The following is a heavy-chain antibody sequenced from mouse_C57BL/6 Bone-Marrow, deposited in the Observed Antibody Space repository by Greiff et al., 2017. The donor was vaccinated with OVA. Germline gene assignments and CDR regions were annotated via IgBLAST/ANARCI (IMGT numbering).Heavy chain of an antibody. CDR2: INSNGGST. D-gene: IGHD1-1*01. CDR1: GFTFSSYG. Sequence: EVQVVESGGGLVQPGGSLKLSCAASGFTFSSYGMSWVRQTPDKRLELVATINSNGGSTYYPDSVKGRFTISRDNAKNTLYLQMSSLKSEDTAMYYCARDRKLLRGYAMDYWGQGTSVTVSS. V-gene: IGHV5-6-3*01. J-gene: IGHJ4*01. CDR3: ARDRKLLRGYAMDY.